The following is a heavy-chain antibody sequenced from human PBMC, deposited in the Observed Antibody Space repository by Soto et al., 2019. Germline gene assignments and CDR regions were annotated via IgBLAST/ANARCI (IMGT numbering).Heavy chain of an antibody. J-gene: IGHJ3*01. CDR1: GLTVSGKKY. D-gene: IGHD1-1*01. CDR3: ASWHEREHAYDV. CDR2: LYDVDGT. V-gene: IGHV3-53*01. Sequence: DVQLVESEGGLIQPGESLRLSCAAFGLTVSGKKYVAWVRQAPGKGLEWISALYDVDGTYYADSVKGRFTTSSDSSKTTVYLQMNGLRPDDTAVYYCASWHEREHAYDVWGRGTTVTVSS.